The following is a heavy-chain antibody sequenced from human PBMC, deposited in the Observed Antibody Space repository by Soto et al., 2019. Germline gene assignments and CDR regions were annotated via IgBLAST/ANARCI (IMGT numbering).Heavy chain of an antibody. CDR1: GFTFSSYA. Sequence: QVQLVESGGGVVQPGRSLRLSCAASGFTFSSYAMHWVRQAPGKGLECVAVISYDGSNKYYADSVKLRFTISRDNSKNTLYLQMNSLIAEDTAVYYCARDPVYCSGGSYYYYGMDVWGQGTTVTVSS. D-gene: IGHD2-15*01. J-gene: IGHJ6*02. CDR3: ARDPVYCSGGSYYYYGMDV. CDR2: ISYDGSNK. V-gene: IGHV3-30-3*01.